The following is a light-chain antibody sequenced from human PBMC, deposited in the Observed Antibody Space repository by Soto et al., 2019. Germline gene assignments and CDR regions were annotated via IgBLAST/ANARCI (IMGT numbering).Light chain of an antibody. CDR2: DVS. CDR1: SSDVGGYNY. J-gene: IGLJ1*01. V-gene: IGLV2-14*01. CDR3: SSYTSSSTYV. Sequence: QSVLTQPASVSGSPGQSITISCTGTSSDVGGYNYVSWYNQHPGKAPKLMIYDVSNRLSGVSNRFSGSKSGNTASLTISGLQAEDEADYYCSSYTSSSTYVFGTGTKLTVL.